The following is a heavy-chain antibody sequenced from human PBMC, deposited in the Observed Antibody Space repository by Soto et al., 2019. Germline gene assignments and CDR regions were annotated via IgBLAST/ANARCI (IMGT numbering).Heavy chain of an antibody. CDR1: VFTVVTNY. CDR2: IYSGCST. J-gene: IGHJ4*02. Sequence: PVVSLRLSCSSSVFTVVTNYISLFRQAPVKGLEWVSVIYSGCSTYYADSVKGRFTVSRDDSKNTLYLQMDSLRAEDTAMYYCARTPGIAVAGKGYFECWGQGNLVSVSS. CDR3: ARTPGIAVAGKGYFEC. V-gene: IGHV3-53*01. D-gene: IGHD6-19*01.